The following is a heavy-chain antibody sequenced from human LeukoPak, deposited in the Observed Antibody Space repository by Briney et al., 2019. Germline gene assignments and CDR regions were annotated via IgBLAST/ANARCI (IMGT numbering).Heavy chain of an antibody. J-gene: IGHJ4*02. Sequence: GGSLRLSCAASGFTFSTFSMNWVRQAPGKGLEWVSSMSYSGGSTYYADSVKGRFTISRDNAKSTLYLQMNSLRAEDTAVYYCSAALYSGGWHHFDYWGQGILVTVSS. CDR2: MSYSGGST. D-gene: IGHD2-15*01. CDR1: GFTFSTFS. CDR3: SAALYSGGWHHFDY. V-gene: IGHV3-21*01.